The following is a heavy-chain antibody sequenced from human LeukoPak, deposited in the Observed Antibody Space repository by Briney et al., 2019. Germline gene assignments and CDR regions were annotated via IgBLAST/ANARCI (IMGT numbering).Heavy chain of an antibody. CDR2: IYHSGST. D-gene: IGHD2-15*01. Sequence: SETLSLTCAVSGYSISSGYYWGWIRQPPGKGLELIGSIYHSGSTYYNPSLKSRVTISVDTSKNQFFLKLSSVTAADTAVYYCARELGYCSGGSCYQFDYWGQGTLVTVSS. CDR3: ARELGYCSGGSCYQFDY. J-gene: IGHJ4*02. CDR1: GYSISSGYY. V-gene: IGHV4-38-2*01.